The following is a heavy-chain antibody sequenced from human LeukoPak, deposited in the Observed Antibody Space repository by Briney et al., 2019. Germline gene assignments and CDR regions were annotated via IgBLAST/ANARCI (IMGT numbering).Heavy chain of an antibody. CDR3: ARVGTAEGTLEDY. J-gene: IGHJ4*02. Sequence: GGSLRLSCAASGFTFSSYWMSWVRQPPGKGLEWVANIKHDGSEKYYVDSVKGRFTISRDNARTSLYMQMNSLRAEDTAVYYCARVGTAEGTLEDYWGQGTLVTVSS. CDR2: IKHDGSEK. V-gene: IGHV3-7*01. D-gene: IGHD6-13*01. CDR1: GFTFSSYW.